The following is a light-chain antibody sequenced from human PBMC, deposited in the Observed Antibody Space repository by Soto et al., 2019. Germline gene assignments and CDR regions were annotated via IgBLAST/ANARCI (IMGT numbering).Light chain of an antibody. CDR3: QQSFSSSWT. V-gene: IGKV1-39*01. CDR1: QSISSW. J-gene: IGKJ1*01. Sequence: DIQMTQSPSTLSASVGDRFTITCRASQSISSWLAWYQQKPGKAPKFLIYAASSLQSGVPSRFSGSGSGTDFTLTISSLQREDFATYFCQQSFSSSWTFGPGTKVDIK. CDR2: AAS.